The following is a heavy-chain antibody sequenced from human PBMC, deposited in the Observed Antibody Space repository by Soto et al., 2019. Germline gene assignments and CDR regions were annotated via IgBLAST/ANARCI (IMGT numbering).Heavy chain of an antibody. J-gene: IGHJ6*02. CDR1: GCTFSSYA. CDR2: IIPIFGTA. Sequence: AASVKVSCKASGCTFSSYAISWVRQAPGQGLEWMGGIIPIFGTANYAQKFQGRVTITADESTSTAYMELSSLRSEDTAVYYCADTSSGDYYYGMDVWGPGTTVTVYS. V-gene: IGHV1-69*13. CDR3: ADTSSGDYYYGMDV. D-gene: IGHD2-15*01.